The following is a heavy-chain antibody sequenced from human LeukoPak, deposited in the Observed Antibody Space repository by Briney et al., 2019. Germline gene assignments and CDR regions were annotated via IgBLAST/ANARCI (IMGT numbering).Heavy chain of an antibody. J-gene: IGHJ6*03. D-gene: IGHD3-22*01. Sequence: SETLSLTCAVYGGSFSGYYWSWIRQPPGKGLEWIGEINHSGGTNYNPSLKSRVTISVDTSKNQFSLKLSSVTAADTAVYYCARHYYDSSGYYYYYYYMDVWGKGTTVTISS. V-gene: IGHV4-34*01. CDR1: GGSFSGYY. CDR3: ARHYYDSSGYYYYYYYMDV. CDR2: INHSGGT.